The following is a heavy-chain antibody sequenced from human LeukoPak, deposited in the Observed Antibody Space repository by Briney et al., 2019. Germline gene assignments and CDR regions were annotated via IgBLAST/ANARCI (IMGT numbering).Heavy chain of an antibody. V-gene: IGHV3-30-3*01. CDR3: AREDSGSFDY. D-gene: IGHD6-6*01. CDR1: GFTFSSYA. J-gene: IGHJ4*02. Sequence: RSGRSLRLSCAASGFTFSSYAMHWVRQAPGKGLEWVAVISYDGSNKYYADSVKGRFTISRDNSKNTLYLQMNSLRAEDTAVYYCAREDSGSFDYWGQGTLVTVSS. CDR2: ISYDGSNK.